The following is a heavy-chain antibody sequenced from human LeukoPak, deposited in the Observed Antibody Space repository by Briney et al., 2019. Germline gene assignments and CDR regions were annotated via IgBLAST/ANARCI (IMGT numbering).Heavy chain of an antibody. J-gene: IGHJ4*02. CDR1: GGSISSSSYY. D-gene: IGHD3-22*01. CDR2: IYYSGST. CDR3: ARYYYDSSGYLDY. V-gene: IGHV4-39*01. Sequence: NPSETLSLTCTVSGGSISSSSYYWGWIRQPPGKGLEWIGSIYYSGSTYYNPSLKSRVTISVDTSKNQFSLKLSSVTAADTAVYYCARYYYDSSGYLDYWGQGTLVTVSS.